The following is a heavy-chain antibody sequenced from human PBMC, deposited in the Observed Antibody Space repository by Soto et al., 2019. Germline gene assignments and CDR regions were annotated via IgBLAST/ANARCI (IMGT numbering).Heavy chain of an antibody. CDR2: ISGSGGNT. CDR3: AKSHSSSGYWNYYYYGMDV. J-gene: IGHJ6*02. D-gene: IGHD3-22*01. V-gene: IGHV3-23*01. Sequence: EVQLLESGGGLVQPGGSLRLSCAASGFTFSSYAMSWVRQAPGKGLEWVSAISGSGGNTYYADSVKGRFTISRDNSKNTLYLQIHSLRAEDTAVYYCAKSHSSSGYWNYYYYGMDVWGQGTTVTVSS. CDR1: GFTFSSYA.